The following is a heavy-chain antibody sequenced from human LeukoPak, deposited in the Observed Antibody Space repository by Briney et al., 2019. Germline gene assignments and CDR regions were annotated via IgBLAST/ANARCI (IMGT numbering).Heavy chain of an antibody. CDR1: GYTFTSYG. CDR3: ARDRDYYGSGSYYSKIDY. CDR2: ISAYNGNT. D-gene: IGHD3-10*01. V-gene: IGHV1-18*04. Sequence: GASVKVSRKASGYTFTSYGISWVRQAPGQGLEWMGWISAYNGNTNYAQKLQGRVTMTTDTSTSTAYMELRSLRSDDTAVYCCARDRDYYGSGSYYSKIDYWGQGTLVTVSS. J-gene: IGHJ4*02.